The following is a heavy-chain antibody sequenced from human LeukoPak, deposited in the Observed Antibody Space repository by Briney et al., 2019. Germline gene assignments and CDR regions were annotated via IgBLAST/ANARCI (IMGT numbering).Heavy chain of an antibody. V-gene: IGHV3-30*04. CDR2: ISYDGRNT. J-gene: IGHJ3*02. Sequence: GGSLSPSCAASGFTFSSYAMHWVRQAPGKGLEWVAVISYDGRNTYYAGSVQGRFTISRDNSKNTLYLQMNSLRAEDTAVYYCARDYGYSGYDAFDIWGQGTMVTVSS. CDR1: GFTFSSYA. CDR3: ARDYGYSGYDAFDI. D-gene: IGHD5-12*01.